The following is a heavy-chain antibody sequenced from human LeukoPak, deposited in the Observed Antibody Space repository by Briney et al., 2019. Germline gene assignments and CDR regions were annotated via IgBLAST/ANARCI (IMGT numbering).Heavy chain of an antibody. CDR3: ARGPRSSGAYSFDY. Sequence: PSETLSLTCTASGGSISSYFWSWIRQPAGEGLEWIGRIYTSGSTNYNPSLKSRVTVSVDTSKNQFSLKLTSVTAADTAVYYCARGPRSSGAYSFDYWGQGTLVTVSS. D-gene: IGHD6-19*01. CDR2: IYTSGST. V-gene: IGHV4-4*07. CDR1: GGSISSYF. J-gene: IGHJ4*02.